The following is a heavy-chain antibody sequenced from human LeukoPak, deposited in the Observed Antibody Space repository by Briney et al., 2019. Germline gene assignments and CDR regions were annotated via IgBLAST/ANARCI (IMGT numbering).Heavy chain of an antibody. V-gene: IGHV1-69*13. Sequence: GASVKVSCKASGGTFSSYAISWVRQAPGQGLEWMEGIIPMFGTSDNAQKFQGRVTITADESTSTAYMELSSLRSEDTALYYCARGVRAVADAFDIWGQGTMVTVSS. CDR1: GGTFSSYA. D-gene: IGHD2-15*01. CDR3: ARGVRAVADAFDI. CDR2: IIPMFGTS. J-gene: IGHJ3*02.